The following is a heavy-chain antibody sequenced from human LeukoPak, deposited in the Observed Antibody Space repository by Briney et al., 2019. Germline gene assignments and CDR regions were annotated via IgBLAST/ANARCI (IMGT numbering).Heavy chain of an antibody. Sequence: PGGSLRLSCAASGFTVTSNYMSWVRQAPGKGLGWVSVIYSGTNTYYADSVKGRFTISRDNAKNSLYLQMNSLRAEDTAVYYCARGVSPLYSSSYEHWGQGTLVTVSS. CDR2: IYSGTNT. V-gene: IGHV3-66*01. CDR1: GFTVTSNY. J-gene: IGHJ1*01. CDR3: ARGVSPLYSSSYEH. D-gene: IGHD6-13*01.